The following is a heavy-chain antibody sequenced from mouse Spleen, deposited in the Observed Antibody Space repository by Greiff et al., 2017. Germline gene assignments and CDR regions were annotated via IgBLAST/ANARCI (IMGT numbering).Heavy chain of an antibody. CDR1: GYTFTDYE. V-gene: IGHV1-15*01. D-gene: IGHD1-1*01. CDR2: IDPATVTT. CDR3: SRNYGSSYRYFDY. Sequence: QVQLQQSGAELVRPGASVTLSCKASGYTFTDYEMHWVKQTPVHGLEWIGAIDPATVTTAYNQNFKGKAILTADKSSSTAYMELRSLTSEDSAVXYCSRNYGSSYRYFDYWGQGTTLIVSS. J-gene: IGHJ2*01.